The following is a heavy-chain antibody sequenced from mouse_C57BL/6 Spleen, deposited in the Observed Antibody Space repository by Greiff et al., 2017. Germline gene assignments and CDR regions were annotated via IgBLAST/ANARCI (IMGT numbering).Heavy chain of an antibody. J-gene: IGHJ2*01. V-gene: IGHV5-17*01. CDR1: GFTFSDYG. CDR3: ARPRIYDGYYYFDY. Sequence: EVKLVESGGGLVKPGGSLKLSCAASGFTFSDYGMHWVRQAPEKGLEWVAYISSGSSTIYYADTVKGRFTISRDNAKNTLFLQMTSLRSEDTAMYYWARPRIYDGYYYFDYWGQGTTLTVSS. CDR2: ISSGSSTI. D-gene: IGHD2-3*01.